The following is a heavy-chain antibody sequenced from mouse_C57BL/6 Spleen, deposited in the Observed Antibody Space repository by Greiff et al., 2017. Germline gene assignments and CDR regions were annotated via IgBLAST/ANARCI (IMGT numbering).Heavy chain of an antibody. CDR3: ARAENAWFAY. CDR1: GYTFTSYW. V-gene: IGHV1-64*01. CDR2: IHPNSGST. Sequence: VQLQQPGAELVKPGASVKLSCKASGYTFTSYWMHWVKQRPGQGLEWIGMIHPNSGSTNYNEKFKSKATLTVDKSSSTAYMQLSSLTSEDSAVYYCARAENAWFAYWGQGTLVTVSA. J-gene: IGHJ3*01.